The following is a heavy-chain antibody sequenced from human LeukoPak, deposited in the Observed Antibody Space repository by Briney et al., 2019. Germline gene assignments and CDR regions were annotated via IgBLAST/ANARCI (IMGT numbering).Heavy chain of an antibody. CDR2: ISGSGGST. CDR3: AKDWGYSNGYYYYMDV. J-gene: IGHJ6*03. Sequence: GGSLRLSCAASGFTFSSYAMSWVRQAPGKGPEWVSAISGSGGSTYYADSVKGRFTISRDNSKNTLYLQMNSLRAEDTAVYYCAKDWGYSNGYYYYMDVWGKGTTVTVSS. D-gene: IGHD4-11*01. V-gene: IGHV3-23*01. CDR1: GFTFSSYA.